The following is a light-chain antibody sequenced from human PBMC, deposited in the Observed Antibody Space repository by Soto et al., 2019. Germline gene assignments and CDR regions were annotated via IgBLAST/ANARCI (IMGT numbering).Light chain of an antibody. V-gene: IGKV1-27*01. CDR2: AAS. CDR1: QGIRNF. Sequence: DIQMPQSPTSLSASVGDRVTITCRASQGIRNFVAWYQQKPGKAPKLLIYAASTLQSGVPSRFSGNGSGTDFTLTINSLQPEDVATYPWQKYSSGPVFGPGTKVEIK. CDR3: QKYSSGPV. J-gene: IGKJ3*01.